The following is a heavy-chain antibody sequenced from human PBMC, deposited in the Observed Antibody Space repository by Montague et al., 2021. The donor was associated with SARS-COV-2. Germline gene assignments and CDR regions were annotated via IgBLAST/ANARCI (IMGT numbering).Heavy chain of an antibody. CDR3: ASGWTLSD. CDR1: GDSVSSTAAA. Sequence: CAISGDSVSSTAAAWNWIRQSPSRGLEWLGRTYYRSEWHTDYAVSVECRLAIDADTSKNQFSLQLNSVTPEDSAVYYCASGWTLSDWGQGTLVTVSS. V-gene: IGHV6-1*01. CDR2: TYYRSEWHT. J-gene: IGHJ4*02. D-gene: IGHD6-19*01.